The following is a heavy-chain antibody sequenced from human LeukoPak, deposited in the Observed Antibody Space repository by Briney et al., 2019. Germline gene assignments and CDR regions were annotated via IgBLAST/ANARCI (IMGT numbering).Heavy chain of an antibody. CDR1: GGSFSGYY. CDR3: ARSAMYYYGSGSFNWFDP. CDR2: INHSGST. J-gene: IGHJ5*02. V-gene: IGHV4-34*01. D-gene: IGHD3-10*01. Sequence: NPWETLSLTCAVYGGSFSGYYWSWIRQPPGKGLEWIGEINHSGSTNYNPSLKSRVTISVDTSKNQFSLKLSSVTAADTAVYYCARSAMYYYGSGSFNWFDPWGQGTLVTVSS.